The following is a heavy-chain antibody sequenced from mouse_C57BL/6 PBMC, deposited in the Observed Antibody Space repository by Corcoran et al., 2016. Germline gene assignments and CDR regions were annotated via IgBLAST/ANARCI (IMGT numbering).Heavy chain of an antibody. V-gene: IGHV9-3*01. D-gene: IGHD2-5*01. Sequence: QIQLVQSGPELKKPGETVKISCKASGYTFTTYGMSWVKQAPGKGLKWMGWINTYSGVPTYDDDFKGRFAFSLETSASTAYLQINNPKNEDTATYFCVRDSNWYFDVWGTGTTVTVSS. CDR2: INTYSGVP. CDR3: VRDSNWYFDV. J-gene: IGHJ1*03. CDR1: GYTFTTYG.